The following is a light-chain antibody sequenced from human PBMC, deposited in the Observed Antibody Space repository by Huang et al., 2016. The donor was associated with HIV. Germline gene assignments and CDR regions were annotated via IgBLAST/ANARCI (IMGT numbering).Light chain of an antibody. CDR1: QSLLHSNGYND. CDR2: LGY. Sequence: DIVMTQSPLSLPVTPGEPASISCRSSQSLLHSNGYNDLDWYLQKPGQSPQLLIYLGYNRASGVPDRFSGSGSGTDFTLKISREEAEDVGVYYCMQALQTTWTFGQGTKVEIK. J-gene: IGKJ1*01. V-gene: IGKV2-28*01. CDR3: MQALQTTWT.